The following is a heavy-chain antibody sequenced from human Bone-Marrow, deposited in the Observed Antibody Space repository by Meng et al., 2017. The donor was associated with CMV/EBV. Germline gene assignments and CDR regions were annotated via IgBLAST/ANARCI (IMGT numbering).Heavy chain of an antibody. CDR3: ARGNYYGSGSYWNWFDP. CDR1: GGSISSGDYY. J-gene: IGHJ5*02. CDR2: IYDISSI. D-gene: IGHD3-10*01. Sequence: SETLSLTCTVSGGSISSGDYYWNWIRQSPGKGLAWIGYIYDISSIFYNPSLKSRVTISVDTSKNQFSLRMSSVTAADTAVYYCARGNYYGSGSYWNWFDPWGQGTLVTVSS. V-gene: IGHV4-30-4*08.